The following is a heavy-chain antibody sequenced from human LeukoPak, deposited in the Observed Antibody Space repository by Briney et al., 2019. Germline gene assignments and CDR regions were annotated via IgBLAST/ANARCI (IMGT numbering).Heavy chain of an antibody. Sequence: ASVKVSCNASGGTFSSYAISWVRQAPGQGLEWMGGIIPIFGTANYAQKFQGRVTITADESTSTAYMELSSLRSEDTAVYYCARVREFWSGYRNWGRDYFDYWGQGTLVTVSS. D-gene: IGHD3-3*01. CDR2: IIPIFGTA. CDR1: GGTFSSYA. CDR3: ARVREFWSGYRNWGRDYFDY. J-gene: IGHJ4*02. V-gene: IGHV1-69*13.